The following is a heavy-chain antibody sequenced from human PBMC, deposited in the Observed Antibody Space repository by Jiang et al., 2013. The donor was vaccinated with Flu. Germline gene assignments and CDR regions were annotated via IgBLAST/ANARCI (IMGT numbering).Heavy chain of an antibody. J-gene: IGHJ6*02. Sequence: SGAEVKKPGASVKVSCKASGYTFTSYYMHWVRQAPGQGLEWMGIINPSGGSTSYAQKFQGRVTMTRDTSINTAYMEVSSLTSEDTAIYYCATTSRLSSAGELIVQDYYYYGLDVWGQGTTVTVSS. CDR2: INPSGGST. D-gene: IGHD3-22*01. V-gene: IGHV1-46*01. CDR1: GYTFTSYY. CDR3: ATTSRLSSAGELIVQDYYYYGLDV.